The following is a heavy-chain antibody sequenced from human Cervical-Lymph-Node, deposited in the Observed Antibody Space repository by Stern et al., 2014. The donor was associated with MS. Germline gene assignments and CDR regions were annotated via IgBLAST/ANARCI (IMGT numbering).Heavy chain of an antibody. J-gene: IGHJ6*02. CDR3: ASGGEVDGGDV. D-gene: IGHD2-15*01. CDR1: GYTLTIYY. V-gene: IGHV1-46*01. CDR2: INPRGGRT. Sequence: VKLVQSGTEAKKPGASVKVSCKASGYTLTIYYIHWVRQAPGQGLEWMGVINPRGGRTNYAQKFKGRVTMTRNKCTSTAYMELSSLRSDDTAVYYCASGGEVDGGDVWGQGTTVTVFS.